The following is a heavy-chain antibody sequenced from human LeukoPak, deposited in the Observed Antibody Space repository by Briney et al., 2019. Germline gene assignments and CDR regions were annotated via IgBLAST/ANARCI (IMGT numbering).Heavy chain of an antibody. J-gene: IGHJ4*02. CDR3: ARAEATYYYGSGSYYYFDY. V-gene: IGHV4-4*07. Sequence: SETLSLTCTISGGSISSYYWNWIRQPAGKGLEWIGHIYTSGSTNYNSSLKSRVTMSVDTSKNQFSVKLNSVIAADTAMYYCARAEATYYYGSGSYYYFDYWGQGTLVTVSS. CDR1: GGSISSYY. D-gene: IGHD3-10*01. CDR2: IYTSGST.